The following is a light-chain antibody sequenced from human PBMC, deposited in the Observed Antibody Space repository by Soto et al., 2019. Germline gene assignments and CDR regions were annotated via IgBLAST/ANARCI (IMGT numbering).Light chain of an antibody. J-gene: IGKJ2*01. V-gene: IGKV3D-15*01. CDR1: QSVSSN. Sequence: EIVMTQSPATLSVSPGERATLSCRASQSVSSNLAWYQQKPGQPPRLLIYGASSRATGIPDRFSGSGSGTDFTLTISSLQPEDFAAYYCLQDYNYPYTFGQGTKVDIK. CDR2: GAS. CDR3: LQDYNYPYT.